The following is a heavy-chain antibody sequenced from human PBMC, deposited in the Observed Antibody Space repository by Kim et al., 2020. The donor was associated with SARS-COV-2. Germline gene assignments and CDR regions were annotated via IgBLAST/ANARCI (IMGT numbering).Heavy chain of an antibody. J-gene: IGHJ6*02. CDR1: GFSSSSYW. CDR2: ISSDGRIT. D-gene: IGHD3-10*02. CDR3: ARGMFRSGFDV. Sequence: GGSLRLSCAAAGFSSSSYWINWVRQPPGKGLEWVSRISSDGRITHYADSVKCRFTMSRDSDENTVFLQMNSLGAEDTAVYYCARGMFRSGFDVWGQGTTVSVAS. V-gene: IGHV3-74*01.